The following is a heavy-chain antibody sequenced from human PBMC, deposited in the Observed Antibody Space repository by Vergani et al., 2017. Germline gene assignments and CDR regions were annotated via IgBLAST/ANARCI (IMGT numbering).Heavy chain of an antibody. D-gene: IGHD3-16*01. J-gene: IGHJ4*02. CDR3: ARHDRKTYTATMGWYDY. CDR1: GASISSGSYY. V-gene: IGHV4-61*02. CDR2: FYTGGGT. Sequence: QVQLQESGPGLVRPSQTLSLTCTVSGASISSGSYYWSWFRQPAGKRLEWIGRFYTGGGTNYNPSLKSRVTISVDTSKNQFSLQLSSVTAADTALYFCARHDRKTYTATMGWYDYWGQGILVTVSS.